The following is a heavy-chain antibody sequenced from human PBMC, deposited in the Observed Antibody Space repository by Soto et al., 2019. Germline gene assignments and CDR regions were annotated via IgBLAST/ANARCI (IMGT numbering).Heavy chain of an antibody. CDR2: ISWNSISI. J-gene: IGHJ6*02. V-gene: IGHV3-9*01. CDR1: GFSLAVYA. CDR3: AKDMENGYNPYYFYGMDV. D-gene: IGHD3-10*01. Sequence: GGSLRLSCEASGFSLAVYAMHWVRQAPGKGLEWVSSISWNSISISYADSVKGRFTISRDNAKNSLYLQMNSLRSEDTALYYCAKDMENGYNPYYFYGMDVWGQGTTVTVSS.